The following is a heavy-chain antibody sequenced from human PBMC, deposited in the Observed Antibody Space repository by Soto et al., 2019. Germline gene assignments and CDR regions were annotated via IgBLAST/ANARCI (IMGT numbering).Heavy chain of an antibody. CDR3: ARDVGPAYYGSGRRFEH. CDR1: GASISRGNYY. J-gene: IGHJ4*02. Sequence: SETLSLTCTVSGASISRGNYYWTWIRQPPGKGLEWLGYTYYGGSTSYNPSLQSRVAISVDTSKNQFSLRLNSLTAADTAVYFCARDVGPAYYGSGRRFEHCCQGARVTVPS. D-gene: IGHD3-10*01. CDR2: TYYGGST. V-gene: IGHV4-30-4*01.